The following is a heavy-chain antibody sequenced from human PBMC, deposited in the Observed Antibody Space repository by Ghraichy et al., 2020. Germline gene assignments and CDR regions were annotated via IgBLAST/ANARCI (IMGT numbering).Heavy chain of an antibody. Sequence: SKTLSLTCTVSGGSISSHYWNWIRQPPGKGLEWIGYVHNSGTTKYNPSLQSRVTISEDTSKNQFSLKMTSVTAADTAVYYCVAGGGWLPDYWGQGILVTVSS. CDR2: VHNSGTT. J-gene: IGHJ4*02. CDR3: VAGGGWLPDY. D-gene: IGHD6-19*01. CDR1: GGSISSHY. V-gene: IGHV4-59*11.